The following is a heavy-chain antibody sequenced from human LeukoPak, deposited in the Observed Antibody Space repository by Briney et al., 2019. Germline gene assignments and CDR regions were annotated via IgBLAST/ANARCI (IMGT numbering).Heavy chain of an antibody. Sequence: SETLSLTCTVSGGSISSYYWSWIRQPPGKGLEWIGYIYYSGSTNYNPSLKSRVTISVDTSKNQFSLKLSSVTAADTAVYYCARTIDPDIYFDYWGQGTLATVSS. V-gene: IGHV4-59*08. CDR3: ARTIDPDIYFDY. CDR2: IYYSGST. CDR1: GGSISSYY. J-gene: IGHJ4*02.